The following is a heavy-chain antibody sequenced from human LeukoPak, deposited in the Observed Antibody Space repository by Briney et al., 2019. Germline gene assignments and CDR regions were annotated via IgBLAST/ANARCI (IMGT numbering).Heavy chain of an antibody. CDR1: GGSISSYY. CDR2: IYYSGST. V-gene: IGHV4-59*01. Sequence: PSETLSLTCTVSGGSISSYYWSWIRQPPGKGLEWIGYIYYSGSTNYNPSLKSRVTISVDTSKNQFSLKLSSVTAADTAVYYCARGGDGVVAAPWYFDLWGRGTLVTVSS. D-gene: IGHD2-15*01. J-gene: IGHJ2*01. CDR3: ARGGDGVVAAPWYFDL.